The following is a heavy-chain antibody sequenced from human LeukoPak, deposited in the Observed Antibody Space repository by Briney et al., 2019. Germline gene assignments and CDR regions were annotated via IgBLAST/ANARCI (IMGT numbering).Heavy chain of an antibody. D-gene: IGHD1/OR15-1a*01. CDR2: IGGDGGYT. Sequence: PGGSLRLSCAASGFNFDDYAMHWVRQVPGKGLEWVSLIGGDGGYTYYADSVKGRFTISRDNSKNSLFVQMNNLRTEDTALYYCAKSLQSWEHSFYFDSWGQGTLVTVSS. CDR3: AKSLQSWEHSFYFDS. J-gene: IGHJ4*02. CDR1: GFNFDDYA. V-gene: IGHV3-43*02.